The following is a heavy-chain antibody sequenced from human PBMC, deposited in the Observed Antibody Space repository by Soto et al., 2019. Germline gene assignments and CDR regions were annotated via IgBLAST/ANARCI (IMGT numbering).Heavy chain of an antibody. V-gene: IGHV4-31*03. CDR3: AGRGYNYIDY. D-gene: IGHD5-12*01. CDR2: IFYSGIT. Sequence: PSETLSLTCTVSDGSISTGGYYGSWVRQHPGKGLEWIGYIFYSGITYYNPSLKSRVTISVDTSENQFSLKLNSVTAADTAVYYCAGRGYNYIDYWGQGTLVTVSS. CDR1: DGSISTGGYY. J-gene: IGHJ4*02.